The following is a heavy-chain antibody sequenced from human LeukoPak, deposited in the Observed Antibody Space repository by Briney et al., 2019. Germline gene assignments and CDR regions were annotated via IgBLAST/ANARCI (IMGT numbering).Heavy chain of an antibody. CDR2: IIPIFGKT. D-gene: IGHD2-15*01. V-gene: IGHV1-69*05. Sequence: SVKVSCKASGSTFSSYAISWVRQAPGQGLEGMGGIIPIFGKTNYAQNFQGSVTLTTDESTSTAYMELSSLRSEDTAVYYCARALGYCSGGSCYSSWFDPWGQGTLVTVSS. CDR1: GSTFSSYA. CDR3: ARALGYCSGGSCYSSWFDP. J-gene: IGHJ5*02.